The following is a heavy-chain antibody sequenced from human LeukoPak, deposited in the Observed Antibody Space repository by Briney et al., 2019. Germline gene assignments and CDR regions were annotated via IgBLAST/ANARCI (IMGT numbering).Heavy chain of an antibody. J-gene: IGHJ3*02. D-gene: IGHD1-14*01. CDR1: GYSFTNYW. CDR3: ARRRGSDNRAFDI. CDR2: IYPGDSGT. V-gene: IGHV5-51*01. Sequence: RRESLKISCVGSGYSFTNYWIAWGRQMTGKGLEWMGIIYPGDSGTRYSLSFQGQVTISADKSISTAYLQWSSLKASDTAIYYCARRRGSDNRAFDIWGQGTMVTVSS.